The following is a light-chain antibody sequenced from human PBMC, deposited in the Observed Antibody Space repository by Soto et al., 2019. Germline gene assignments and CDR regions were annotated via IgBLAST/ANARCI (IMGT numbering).Light chain of an antibody. CDR3: QQYGYSSWT. Sequence: DIQMTQSPSSLSASLGDRVTITCRASQGISNYLAWYQQKPGKVPKLLIYAASTLQSGVPSRFSGSGSGTDFTLTISRLEPGDFAVYYCQQYGYSSWTFGQGTKVDIK. J-gene: IGKJ1*01. CDR1: QGISNY. CDR2: AAS. V-gene: IGKV1-27*01.